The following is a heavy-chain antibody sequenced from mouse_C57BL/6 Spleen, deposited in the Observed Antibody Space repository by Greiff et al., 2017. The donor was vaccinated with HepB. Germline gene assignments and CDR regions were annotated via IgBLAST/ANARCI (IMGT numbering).Heavy chain of an antibody. CDR3: ARWGVVPLDY. D-gene: IGHD1-1*01. V-gene: IGHV1-64*01. CDR2: IHPNSGST. CDR1: GYTFTSYW. J-gene: IGHJ2*01. Sequence: QVQLQQPGAELVKPGASVKLFCKASGYTFTSYWMHWVKQRPGQGLEWIGMIHPNSGSTNYNEKFKSKATLTVDKSSSTAYMQLSSLTSEDSAVYYCARWGVVPLDYWGQGTTLTVSS.